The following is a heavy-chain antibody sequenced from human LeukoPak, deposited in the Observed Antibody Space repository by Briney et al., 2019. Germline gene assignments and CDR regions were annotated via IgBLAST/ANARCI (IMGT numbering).Heavy chain of an antibody. CDR3: ASFRIAARPYYFDY. CDR2: ISYDGSNK. V-gene: IGHV3-30-3*01. CDR1: GFTFSSYA. Sequence: GRSLRLSCAASGFTFSSYAMHWARQAPGKGLEWVAVISYDGSNKYYADSVKGRFTISRDNSKNTLYLQMNSLRAEDTAVYYCASFRIAARPYYFDYWGQGTLVTVSS. D-gene: IGHD6-6*01. J-gene: IGHJ4*02.